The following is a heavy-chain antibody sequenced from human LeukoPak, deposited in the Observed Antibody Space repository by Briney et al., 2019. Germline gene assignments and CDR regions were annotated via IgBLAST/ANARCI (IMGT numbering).Heavy chain of an antibody. CDR3: ARRGYSGYYFDY. D-gene: IGHD5-12*01. Sequence: ASVKVSCRASGYTFTSYYMHWVRQAPGQGLEWMGIINPIGGSTTYAQKFQGRVTMTRDTSTSTVYMELSSLRSEDTAVYYCARRGYSGYYFDYWGQGTLVTVSS. CDR2: INPIGGST. J-gene: IGHJ4*02. V-gene: IGHV1-46*01. CDR1: GYTFTSYY.